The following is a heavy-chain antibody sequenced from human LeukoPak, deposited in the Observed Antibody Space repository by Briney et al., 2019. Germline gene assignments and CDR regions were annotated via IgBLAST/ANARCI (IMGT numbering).Heavy chain of an antibody. CDR2: IYTSGTT. V-gene: IGHV4-61*02. CDR3: ARRRDTAALFYRYYYLDV. D-gene: IGHD2-2*01. Sequence: SETLSLTCTVSGDSISSGSYYWSWIRQPAGKGLEWIGRIYTSGTTNYNPSLKSRVTISVDTSKNQVSLKLHSVTAADTAVYYCARRRDTAALFYRYYYLDVWGKGTTVTISS. J-gene: IGHJ6*03. CDR1: GDSISSGSYY.